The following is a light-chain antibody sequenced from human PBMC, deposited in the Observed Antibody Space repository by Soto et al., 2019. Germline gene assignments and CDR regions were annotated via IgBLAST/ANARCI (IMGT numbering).Light chain of an antibody. CDR2: GDS. CDR3: QSSDSSLRGWV. CDR1: SSNIGANYD. V-gene: IGLV1-40*01. J-gene: IGLJ3*02. Sequence: QSVLTQPPSVSGAPGQRVTISCTGSSSNIGANYDVHWYQHLPGTAPRLLISGDSNRPSGVPDRFSGSKSGTSASLGIAGLQAEDEADYYCQSSDSSLRGWVFGGGTQLTVL.